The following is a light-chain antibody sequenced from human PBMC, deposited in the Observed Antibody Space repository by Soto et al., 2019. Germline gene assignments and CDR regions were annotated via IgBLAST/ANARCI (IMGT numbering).Light chain of an antibody. Sequence: DVQVTQSPSSLPASLPDCVTLSWQASQDITNCLNWYHQEPGKAPQLLIYDVSNLQPGVASRFSGSGSGTDFTFTISTLQPEDIGTFYCQQCDKQPVTFGGGTKVDIK. CDR1: QDITNC. V-gene: IGKV1-33*01. CDR2: DVS. J-gene: IGKJ4*01. CDR3: QQCDKQPVT.